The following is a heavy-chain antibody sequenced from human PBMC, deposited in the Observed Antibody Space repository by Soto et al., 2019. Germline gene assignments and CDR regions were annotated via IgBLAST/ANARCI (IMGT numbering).Heavy chain of an antibody. CDR3: ARRTGYDY. D-gene: IGHD3-9*01. J-gene: IGHJ4*02. Sequence: GWSLRLSCVASGYTFTSHAMTWVRQAPGKGLEWVSSISERGDGTYYADSVKGRFTISRDNSKNTLFLQLNSLRVEDTAVYYCARRTGYDYWGQGTLFTVSS. V-gene: IGHV3-23*01. CDR2: ISERGDGT. CDR1: GYTFTSHA.